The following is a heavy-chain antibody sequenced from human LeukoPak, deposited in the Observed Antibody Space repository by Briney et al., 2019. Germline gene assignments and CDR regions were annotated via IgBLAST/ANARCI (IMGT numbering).Heavy chain of an antibody. V-gene: IGHV3-23*01. D-gene: IGHD5-12*01. CDR3: AKGAYDYIEIAYFDY. Sequence: GGSLRLSCAASGFSFSTYAMTWVRQAPGKGLEWVSSISGSGGKTYYAESVKGRFTISRDNSKNTLFLQMNSLRAEDTAIYYCAKGAYDYIEIAYFDYWGQGALVTVSS. J-gene: IGHJ4*02. CDR2: ISGSGGKT. CDR1: GFSFSTYA.